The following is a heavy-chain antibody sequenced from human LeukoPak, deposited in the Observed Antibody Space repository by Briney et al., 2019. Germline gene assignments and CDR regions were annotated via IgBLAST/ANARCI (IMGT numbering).Heavy chain of an antibody. D-gene: IGHD5-18*01. V-gene: IGHV4-61*01. J-gene: IGHJ4*02. CDR1: GVSINTCCYY. CDR2: KYYSGST. CDR3: ARGRSYGFDFDS. Sequence: PSETLSLTCDVSGVSINTCCYYWTWIRQPPGKGLKRIGYKYYSGSTRYNSSLRSRLTIPLDSSKNQFSLGLTSVTAADTAVYYCARGRSYGFDFDSWGPGTLVIVSS.